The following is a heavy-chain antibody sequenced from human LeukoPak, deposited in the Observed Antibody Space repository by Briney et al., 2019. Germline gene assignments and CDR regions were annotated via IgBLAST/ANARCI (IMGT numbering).Heavy chain of an antibody. CDR3: ARGGIVGAKDAFDI. J-gene: IGHJ3*02. CDR2: IKPDGSDT. V-gene: IGHV3-7*05. D-gene: IGHD1-26*01. Sequence: PGGSLRLSCAASGFTLSSFWMCWLRQAPGKGLEWVANIKPDGSDTYYVDSVKGRFTISRDNVKNSVYLQMNSLRAEDTAVYYCARGGIVGAKDAFDIWGQGTMVTVSS. CDR1: GFTLSSFW.